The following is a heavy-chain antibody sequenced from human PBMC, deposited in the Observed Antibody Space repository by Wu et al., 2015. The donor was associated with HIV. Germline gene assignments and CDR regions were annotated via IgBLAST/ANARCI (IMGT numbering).Heavy chain of an antibody. D-gene: IGHD3-9*01. V-gene: IGHV1-2*02. CDR3: ARDRLRILTGFYFAY. CDR1: GYTFSGQY. CDR2: INPNNGDT. J-gene: IGHJ4*02. Sequence: QVQLVQSGAEVKKPGASVKVSCKASGYTFSGQYMHWVRQAPGKGFEWMGWINPNNGDTEYAQKFQGRVILTRDTSISTAYMELSRLTSDDTAVYYCARDRLRILTGFYFAYWGQGTLVSVSS.